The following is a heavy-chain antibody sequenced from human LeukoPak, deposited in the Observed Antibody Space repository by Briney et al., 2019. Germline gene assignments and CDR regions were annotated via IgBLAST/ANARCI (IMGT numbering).Heavy chain of an antibody. V-gene: IGHV3-23*01. CDR2: IGRSGDYT. D-gene: IGHD2-15*01. Sequence: PGGSLRLSCAASGFSFSNYAMSWVRQAPGKGLEWVSGIGRSGDYTYYEDSVKGRFIISRDNSKNTVYVQVNSLTAEDTAIYYCAKDLPCGICKSMGAWGQGNTVPVS. CDR3: AKDLPCGICKSMGA. J-gene: IGHJ6*02. CDR1: GFSFSNYA.